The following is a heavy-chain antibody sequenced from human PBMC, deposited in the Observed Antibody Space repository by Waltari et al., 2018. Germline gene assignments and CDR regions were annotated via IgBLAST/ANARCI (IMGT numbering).Heavy chain of an antibody. D-gene: IGHD3-9*01. CDR2: INHSGNT. V-gene: IGHV4-34*01. Sequence: QVHLQQWGAGLLKPSETLSLTCGVYIGSLTGYHWNWIRQAPGKGREWIGEINHSGNTDNNPFLESRVTISADTSKNQFSLHLTSVTAADTAVYYCARGHPFTIVSPRYYYYYYMDVWDKGTAVTVSS. CDR1: IGSLTGYH. J-gene: IGHJ6*03. CDR3: ARGHPFTIVSPRYYYYYYMDV.